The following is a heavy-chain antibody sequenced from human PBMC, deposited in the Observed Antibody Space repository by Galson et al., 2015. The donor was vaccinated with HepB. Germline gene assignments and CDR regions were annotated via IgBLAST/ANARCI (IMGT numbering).Heavy chain of an antibody. J-gene: IGHJ4*02. V-gene: IGHV3-30*18. CDR2: ISYDGSNK. CDR1: GFTFSSYG. D-gene: IGHD6-19*01. CDR3: AKAYVMSSQWLLRREGDYFDY. Sequence: SLRLSCAASGFTFSSYGMHWVRQAPGKGLEWVAVISYDGSNKYYADSVKGRFTISRDNSKNTLYLQMNSLRAEDTAVYYCAKAYVMSSQWLLRREGDYFDYWGQGTLVTVSS.